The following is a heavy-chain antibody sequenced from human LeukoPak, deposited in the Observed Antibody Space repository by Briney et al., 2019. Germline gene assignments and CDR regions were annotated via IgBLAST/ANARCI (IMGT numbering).Heavy chain of an antibody. V-gene: IGHV1-8*03. Sequence: GASVKVSCKASGYTFTSYDINWVRQATGQGLEWMGWMNPNSGNTGYAQKFQGRVAITRNTSISTAYMELSSLRSEDTAVYYCARGPWNCGGDCYSDHFDYWGQGTLVTVSS. J-gene: IGHJ4*02. CDR3: ARGPWNCGGDCYSDHFDY. CDR1: GYTFTSYD. CDR2: MNPNSGNT. D-gene: IGHD2-21*02.